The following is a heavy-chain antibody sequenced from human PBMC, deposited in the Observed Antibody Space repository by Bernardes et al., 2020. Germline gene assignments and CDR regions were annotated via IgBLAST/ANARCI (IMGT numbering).Heavy chain of an antibody. CDR3: TRARKHYCTSTSCYHGAIDY. CDR1: GFTFGDYA. D-gene: IGHD2-2*01. CDR2: IRSKAFGGTT. J-gene: IGHJ4*02. Sequence: GGSLRLSCTASGFTFGDYAMSWIRQAPGKGLEWVGFIRSKAFGGTTENAASVKGRFTISRDDSKSIAYLQMNSLKTEDTAVYYCTRARKHYCTSTSCYHGAIDYWGQGTLVTVSS. V-gene: IGHV3-49*03.